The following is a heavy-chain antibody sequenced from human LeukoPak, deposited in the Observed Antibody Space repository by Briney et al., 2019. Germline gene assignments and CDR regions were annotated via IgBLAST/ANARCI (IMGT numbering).Heavy chain of an antibody. D-gene: IGHD6-6*01. Sequence: GGSLRLSCAASGFSFSSYRMNWVRQAPGKGLGWVASISGNNGYIYYADSVKGRFTISRDNGENSLHLQMNSLRAEDAAVYYCARDLGTRKSIAFADWGQGTLVTVSS. CDR1: GFSFSSYR. CDR2: ISGNNGYI. V-gene: IGHV3-21*01. J-gene: IGHJ4*02. CDR3: ARDLGTRKSIAFAD.